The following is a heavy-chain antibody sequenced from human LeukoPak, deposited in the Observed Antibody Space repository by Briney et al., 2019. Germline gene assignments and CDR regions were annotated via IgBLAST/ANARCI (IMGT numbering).Heavy chain of an antibody. J-gene: IGHJ6*02. CDR1: GGSIRSGDFY. V-gene: IGHV4-61*08. Sequence: SETLSLTCTVSGGSIRSGDFYWSWIRQPPGKGLEWIGYIYYSGSTNYNPSLKSRVTISVDTSKNQFSLKLSSVTAADTAVYYCARHGPLVHYYGMDVWGQGTTVTVSS. CDR3: ARHGPLVHYYGMDV. CDR2: IYYSGST. D-gene: IGHD6-13*01.